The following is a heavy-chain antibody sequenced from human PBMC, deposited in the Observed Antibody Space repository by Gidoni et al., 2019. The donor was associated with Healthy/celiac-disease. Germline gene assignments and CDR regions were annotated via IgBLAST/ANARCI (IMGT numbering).Heavy chain of an antibody. CDR2: IYYSGST. J-gene: IGHJ5*02. V-gene: IGHV4-39*01. D-gene: IGHD3-3*01. Sequence: QLQLQESGPGLVKPSETLSLTCTVSGGSISSSSYYWGWLRQPPGKGLEWIGSIYYSGSTYYNPSLKSRVTISVDTSKNQFSLKLSSVTAADTAVYYCARAGGPGAHYDFWSGYYAQINWFDPWGQGTLVTVSS. CDR3: ARAGGPGAHYDFWSGYYAQINWFDP. CDR1: GGSISSSSYY.